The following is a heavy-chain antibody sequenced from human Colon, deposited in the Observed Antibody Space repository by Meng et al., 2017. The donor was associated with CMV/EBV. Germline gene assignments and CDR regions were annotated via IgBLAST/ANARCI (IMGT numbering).Heavy chain of an antibody. Sequence: ITLNDSGPTLVKPTQTRTLTCTFSGFSLSTIGMGVGWIRQHPGKAREWLGVIYWDDDKRYSPSLKSRLTITKDTSKNQVVLTMTNLDPLDTATYYCAHRPYGSGSYFFDYWGQGTLVTGSS. D-gene: IGHD3-10*01. V-gene: IGHV2-5*02. CDR3: AHRPYGSGSYFFDY. CDR2: IYWDDDK. CDR1: GFSLSTIGMG. J-gene: IGHJ4*02.